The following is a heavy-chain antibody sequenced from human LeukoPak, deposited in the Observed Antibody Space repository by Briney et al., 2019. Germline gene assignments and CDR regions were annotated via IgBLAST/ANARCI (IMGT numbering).Heavy chain of an antibody. J-gene: IGHJ3*02. CDR3: ARDRDGYNFGVDAFDI. CDR1: GGPLSSYY. Sequence: SETLSLTCTVSGGPLSSYYWSWIRQPAGKGLEWIGRIYTSGSTNYNPSLKSRVTMSVDTSKNQFSLKLSSVTAADTAVYYCARDRDGYNFGVDAFDIWGQGTMVTVSS. D-gene: IGHD5-24*01. CDR2: IYTSGST. V-gene: IGHV4-4*07.